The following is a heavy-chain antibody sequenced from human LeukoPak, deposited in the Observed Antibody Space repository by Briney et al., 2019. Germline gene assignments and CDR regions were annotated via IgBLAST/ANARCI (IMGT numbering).Heavy chain of an antibody. D-gene: IGHD6-19*01. V-gene: IGHV4-39*01. CDR2: IYYGGST. CDR3: VNSSPGGGWLVSGNFDY. Sequence: SETLSLTCTVSGGSISSNNYYWGWIRQPPGKGLEWIGSIYYGGSTYYNPSLKSRVTISVDTSKNQFSLKLSSVTAADTAVYYCVNSSPGGGWLVSGNFDYWGQGTLVTVSS. CDR1: GGSISSNNYY. J-gene: IGHJ4*02.